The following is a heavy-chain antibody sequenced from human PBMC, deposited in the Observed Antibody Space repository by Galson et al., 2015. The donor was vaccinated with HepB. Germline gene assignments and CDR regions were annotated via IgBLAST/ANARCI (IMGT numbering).Heavy chain of an antibody. V-gene: IGHV3-30*03. D-gene: IGHD2-8*01. Sequence: SLRLSCAVSGLPFRSYGMHWVRQAPGKGLEWVAVISFDGSNEYCADSVKGRFSISRDNSKNTLYLHMNSLRSEDTAVYYCARELYDRKFDFWAQGILVTVSS. CDR1: GLPFRSYG. CDR3: ARELYDRKFDF. CDR2: ISFDGSNE. J-gene: IGHJ4*02.